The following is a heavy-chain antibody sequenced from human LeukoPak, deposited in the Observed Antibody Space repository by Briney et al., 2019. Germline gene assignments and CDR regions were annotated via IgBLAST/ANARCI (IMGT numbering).Heavy chain of an antibody. CDR3: ARDRGDGYNYGPLDD. V-gene: IGHV3-33*01. CDR2: IWYDGSNK. D-gene: IGHD5-24*01. CDR1: GFTFSSYG. J-gene: IGHJ4*02. Sequence: GGSLRLSCAASGFTFSSYGMHWVRQAPGKGLEWVAVIWYDGSNKYYADSVKGRFTIPRDNSKNTLYLQMNSLRAEDTAVYYCARDRGDGYNYGPLDDWGQGTLVTVSS.